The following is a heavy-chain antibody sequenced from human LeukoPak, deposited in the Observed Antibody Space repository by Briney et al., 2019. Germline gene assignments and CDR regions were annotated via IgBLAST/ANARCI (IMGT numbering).Heavy chain of an antibody. Sequence: PGGSLRLSCAASGFTFNKYWMSWVRQAPGKGLEWVANIKQDGSEKYYVDSVKGRFTISRDNAKNSLYLQMNSLRAEDTAVYYCAKGVKHIVVVTAQHYFDYWGQGTLVTVSS. V-gene: IGHV3-7*01. CDR3: AKGVKHIVVVTAQHYFDY. J-gene: IGHJ4*02. CDR1: GFTFNKYW. D-gene: IGHD2-21*02. CDR2: IKQDGSEK.